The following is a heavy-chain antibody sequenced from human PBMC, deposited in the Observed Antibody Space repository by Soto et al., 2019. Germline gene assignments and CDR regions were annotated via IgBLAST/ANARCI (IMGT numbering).Heavy chain of an antibody. D-gene: IGHD2-15*01. Sequence: SETLSLTCAVYGGSFSGYYWSWIRQPPGKGLEWIGEINHSGSTNYNPSLKSRVTISVDTSKNQFSLKLSSVTAADTAVYYCARGLNEPATRAYYFDYWGQGTLVTVSS. CDR3: ARGLNEPATRAYYFDY. J-gene: IGHJ4*02. V-gene: IGHV4-34*01. CDR2: INHSGST. CDR1: GGSFSGYY.